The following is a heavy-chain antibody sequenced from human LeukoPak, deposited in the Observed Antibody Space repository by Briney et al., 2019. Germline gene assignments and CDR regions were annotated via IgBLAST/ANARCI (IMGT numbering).Heavy chain of an antibody. J-gene: IGHJ4*02. V-gene: IGHV3-23*01. CDR3: AKRPTSEQYYFDY. CDR2: ISGSGGST. D-gene: IGHD1-26*01. Sequence: GGSLRLSCAASGFTFSSYAMGWVRQAPGKGLEWVSAISGSGGSTYYADSVKGRFTISRDNSKNTLYLQMNSLRAEDTAVYYCAKRPTSEQYYFDYWGQGTLVTVSS. CDR1: GFTFSSYA.